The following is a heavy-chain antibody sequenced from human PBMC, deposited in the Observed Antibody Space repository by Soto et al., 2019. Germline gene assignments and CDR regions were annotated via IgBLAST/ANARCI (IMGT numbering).Heavy chain of an antibody. V-gene: IGHV4-34*01. Sequence: SETLSLTCAVYGGSFSGYYWSWIRQPPGKGLEWIGEINHSGSTNYNPSLKSRVTISVDTSKNQFSLKLSSVTAADTAVYYCARNDVMVVAATPGGNWFDPWGQGTLVTVSS. J-gene: IGHJ5*02. CDR3: ARNDVMVVAATPGGNWFDP. D-gene: IGHD2-15*01. CDR1: GGSFSGYY. CDR2: INHSGST.